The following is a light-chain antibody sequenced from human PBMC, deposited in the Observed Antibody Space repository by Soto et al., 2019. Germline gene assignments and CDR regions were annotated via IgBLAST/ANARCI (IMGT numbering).Light chain of an antibody. Sequence: DIQMTQSPSTLSASVGDRVTITCRASQSISNWLAWYQQKPGEAPKLLIYKASTLESWVPSRFSGTGSTTEFTLTISSLQPDDFATYYCHQFSFSHTFCGGTKVEIK. CDR1: QSISNW. V-gene: IGKV1-5*03. CDR3: HQFSFSHT. CDR2: KAS. J-gene: IGKJ4*01.